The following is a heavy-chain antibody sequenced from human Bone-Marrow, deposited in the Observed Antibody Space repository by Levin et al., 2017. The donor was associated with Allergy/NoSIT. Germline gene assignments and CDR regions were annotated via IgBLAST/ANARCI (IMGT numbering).Heavy chain of an antibody. D-gene: IGHD6-19*01. V-gene: IGHV4-30-4*01. CDR3: ARAGFCSADGCYRGWFGT. Sequence: KSSETLSLTCDVSGGSISPGDYYWSWIRQTPGKGLQWMGYVHYTGNTFYNPSLESRLTMAVDTSNNQFSLNLMSVSPADTGIYYCARAGFCSADGCYRGWFGTWGQGILVTVSS. CDR1: GGSISPGDYY. J-gene: IGHJ5*01. CDR2: VHYTGNT.